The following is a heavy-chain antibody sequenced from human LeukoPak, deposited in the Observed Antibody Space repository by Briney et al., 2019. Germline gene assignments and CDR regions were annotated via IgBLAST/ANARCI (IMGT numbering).Heavy chain of an antibody. D-gene: IGHD3-10*01. Sequence: PSETLSLTCSVSGGSISSGDYYWSWIRQPPGKGLEWIGYFYYSGSTYYNPSLKSRLTISVDTSKHQFSLTVSSLTAADTAVYYCGRSAYLHYCYAMDVWGQGTTVTVSS. CDR3: GRSAYLHYCYAMDV. CDR2: FYYSGST. V-gene: IGHV4-30-4*01. CDR1: GGSISSGDYY. J-gene: IGHJ6*02.